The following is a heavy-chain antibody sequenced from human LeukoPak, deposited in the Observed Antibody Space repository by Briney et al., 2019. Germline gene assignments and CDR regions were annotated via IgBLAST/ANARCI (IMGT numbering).Heavy chain of an antibody. CDR3: ARVLYSSSWY. CDR1: GFTFRNYW. D-gene: IGHD6-13*01. J-gene: IGHJ4*02. V-gene: IGHV3-7*02. Sequence: PGGSLRLSCAASGFTFRNYWMNWVRQAPGKGLELVANIRHDGREKFYVGSVKGRFTISRDNAKNTLYLQMNSLRAEDTAVYYCARVLYSSSWYWGQGTLVTVSS. CDR2: IRHDGREK.